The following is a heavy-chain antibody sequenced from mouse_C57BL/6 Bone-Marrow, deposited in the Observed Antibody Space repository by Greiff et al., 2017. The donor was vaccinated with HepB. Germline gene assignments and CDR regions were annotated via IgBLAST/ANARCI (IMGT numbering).Heavy chain of an antibody. D-gene: IGHD2-1*01. CDR3: ARFPLLFPDAMDY. Sequence: EVNVVESGGGLVQPGGSLSLSCAASGFTFTDYYMSWVRQPPGKALEWLGFIRNKANGYTTEYSASVKGRFTISRDNSQSILYLQMNALRAEDSATYYCARFPLLFPDAMDYWGQGTSVTVSS. V-gene: IGHV7-3*01. CDR2: IRNKANGYTT. CDR1: GFTFTDYY. J-gene: IGHJ4*01.